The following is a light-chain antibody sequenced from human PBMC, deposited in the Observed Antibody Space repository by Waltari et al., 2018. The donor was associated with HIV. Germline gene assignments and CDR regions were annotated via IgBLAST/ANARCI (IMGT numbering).Light chain of an antibody. V-gene: IGLV2-23*01. Sequence: SALTQPASVSGSAGQSITISCTGTNSDVGSYNLVSWYQQHPGKAPKLMIYDDSKRPSGISNRFSGSKSGNTASLTISGLQAEDEAEYFCCSYAGTITPYVFGIGTKVTVL. CDR3: CSYAGTITPYV. J-gene: IGLJ1*01. CDR1: NSDVGSYNL. CDR2: DDS.